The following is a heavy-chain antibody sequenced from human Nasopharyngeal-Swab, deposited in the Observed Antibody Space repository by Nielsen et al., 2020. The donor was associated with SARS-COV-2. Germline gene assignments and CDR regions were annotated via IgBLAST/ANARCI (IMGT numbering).Heavy chain of an antibody. CDR2: INTGNGNT. CDR3: ASGYSSGWPTSDAFDY. J-gene: IGHJ4*02. D-gene: IGHD6-19*01. V-gene: IGHV1-3*04. Sequence: SGYTFTNFAMHWVRQAPGQRLEWMGWINTGNGNTEYSQRFQGRVAITRDTSASTAYMELSSLRSEDTAVYYCASGYSSGWPTSDAFDYWGQGSLVSVSS. CDR1: GYTFTNFA.